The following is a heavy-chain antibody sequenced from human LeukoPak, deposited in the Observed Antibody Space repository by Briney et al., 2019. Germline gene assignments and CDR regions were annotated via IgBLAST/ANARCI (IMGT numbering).Heavy chain of an antibody. CDR2: INHSGST. Sequence: SETLSLTCAVYGGSFSGYYWSWIRQPPGKGLEWIGEINHSGSTNYNPSLKSRVTISVDTSKNQFSLKLSSVTAADTAVYYCARGVRYGGYYFWGQGTLVTVSS. CDR1: GGSFSGYY. J-gene: IGHJ4*02. V-gene: IGHV4-34*01. D-gene: IGHD5-12*01. CDR3: ARGVRYGGYYF.